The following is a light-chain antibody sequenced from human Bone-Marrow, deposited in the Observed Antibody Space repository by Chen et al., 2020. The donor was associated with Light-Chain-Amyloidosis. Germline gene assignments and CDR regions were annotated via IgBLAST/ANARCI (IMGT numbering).Light chain of an antibody. Sequence: NFMLTQPHYVSESPGKTVIISCTRSSGSIATNDGQWYQQRPGRSPTTGIYEDDQRPSGVPDRFSGFIDRSSNAASLTIAGLKTEDEADYYCQSYQGSSQGVFGGGTKLTVL. CDR1: SGSIATND. V-gene: IGLV6-57*01. CDR2: EDD. J-gene: IGLJ3*02. CDR3: QSYQGSSQGV.